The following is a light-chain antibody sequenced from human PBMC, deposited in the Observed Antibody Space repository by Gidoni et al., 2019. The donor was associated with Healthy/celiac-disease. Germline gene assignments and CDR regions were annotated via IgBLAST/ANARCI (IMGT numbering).Light chain of an antibody. CDR3: QQSYSTLSLT. J-gene: IGKJ4*01. CDR2: AAS. Sequence: DIQMTQSPPSLSASVGDRFTITCRASQSISSYLNLYQQKPGKAPKLLIYAASSLQSGVPSRFSGSGSGTDVTLTISSLQPEDFATYYCQQSYSTLSLTFGGGTKVEIK. CDR1: QSISSY. V-gene: IGKV1-39*01.